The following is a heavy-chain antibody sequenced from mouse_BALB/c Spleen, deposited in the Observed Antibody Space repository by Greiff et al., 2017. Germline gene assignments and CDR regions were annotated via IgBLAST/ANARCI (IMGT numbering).Heavy chain of an antibody. Sequence: EVQGVESGGDLVKPGGSLKLSCAASGFTFSSYGMSWVRQTPDKRLEWVATISSGGSYTYYPDSVKGRFTIDRDNAKNTLYLQMSSLKSEDTAMYYCARQGGLREGAWFAYWGQGTLVTVSA. J-gene: IGHJ3*01. CDR1: GFTFSSYG. V-gene: IGHV5-6*01. CDR3: ARQGGLREGAWFAY. CDR2: ISSGGSYT. D-gene: IGHD2-2*01.